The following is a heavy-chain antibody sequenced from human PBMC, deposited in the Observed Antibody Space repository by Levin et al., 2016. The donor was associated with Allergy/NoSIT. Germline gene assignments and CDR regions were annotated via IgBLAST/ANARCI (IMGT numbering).Heavy chain of an antibody. Sequence: SVKVSCKASGGTFSSYAISWVRQAPGQGLEWMGRIIPILGIANYAQKFQGRVTITADKSTSTAYMELSSLRSEDTAVYYCARVKGSSGWYFPYDYWGQGTLVTVSS. V-gene: IGHV1-69*04. J-gene: IGHJ4*02. CDR2: IIPILGIA. CDR1: GGTFSSYA. CDR3: ARVKGSSGWYFPYDY. D-gene: IGHD6-19*01.